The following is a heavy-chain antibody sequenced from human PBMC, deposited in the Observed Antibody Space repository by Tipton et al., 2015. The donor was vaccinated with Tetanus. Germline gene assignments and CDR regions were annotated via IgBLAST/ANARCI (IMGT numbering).Heavy chain of an antibody. D-gene: IGHD3-9*01. V-gene: IGHV3-23*01. CDR1: GFTFSNYA. CDR3: AKFLVVITQGYYHTMDV. CDR2: ISVRGSHT. J-gene: IGHJ6*02. Sequence: SLRLSCAASGFTFSNYAMAWVRQAPGKGLEWVSGISVRGSHTYYADSVKGRFTISRDNSKNTLILQMNSLRAEDTAVYFCAKFLVVITQGYYHTMDVWGQGTTVTVSS.